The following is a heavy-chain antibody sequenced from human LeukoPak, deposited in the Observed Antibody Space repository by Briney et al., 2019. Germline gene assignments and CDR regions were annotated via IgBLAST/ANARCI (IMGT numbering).Heavy chain of an antibody. V-gene: IGHV4-4*02. D-gene: IGHD1-26*01. J-gene: IGHJ4*02. CDR1: GGSISSSNW. Sequence: PSETLSLTCAVSGGSISSSNWWSWVRQPPGKGLEWIGEIYHSGSTNYNPSLKSRVTISVDKSKNQFSLKLSSVTAADTAVYYCARDWDMRGDYFDYWGQGTLVTVSS. CDR3: ARDWDMRGDYFDY. CDR2: IYHSGST.